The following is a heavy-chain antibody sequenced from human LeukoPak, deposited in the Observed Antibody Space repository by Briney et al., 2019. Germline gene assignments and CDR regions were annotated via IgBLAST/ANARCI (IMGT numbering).Heavy chain of an antibody. V-gene: IGHV3-30*02. CDR1: EFTFSSYG. Sequence: GGSLRLSCAASEFTFSSYGMHWVRQAPGKGLEWVAFIQYDGSYKDYGDSVKGRLTISRDNSKNTLYLQMNSLRAEDTAVYYCVKVYYYMDVWGKGTTVTVS. J-gene: IGHJ6*03. CDR2: IQYDGSYK. CDR3: VKVYYYMDV.